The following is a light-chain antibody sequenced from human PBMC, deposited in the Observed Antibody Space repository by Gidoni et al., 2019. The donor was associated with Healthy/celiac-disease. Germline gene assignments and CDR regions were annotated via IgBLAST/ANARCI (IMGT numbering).Light chain of an antibody. CDR2: RNN. J-gene: IGLJ3*02. CDR1: SSNIGSKY. Sequence: QSVLTQPPSASGTPGQRVTISCSGSSSNIGSKYVYWYQQLPGTAPKLLIYRNNQRPSGVPDRFSGSKSGTSASLAISGLRSEDEADYYCAAWDDSLSGNWVFSGGTKLTVL. CDR3: AAWDDSLSGNWV. V-gene: IGLV1-47*01.